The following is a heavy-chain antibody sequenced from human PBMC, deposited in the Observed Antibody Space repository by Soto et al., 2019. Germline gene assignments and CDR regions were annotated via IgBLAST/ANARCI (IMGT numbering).Heavy chain of an antibody. V-gene: IGHV3-23*01. CDR2: IGESGTPT. Sequence: EVQLLESGGGLVQPGGSLRLSCAASGFTFSSYAMKWVRQAPGKGLEWVSHIGESGTPTYYADSVKGRFTISRDNSGNTLFLEMYSLRAEDTAVYYCARYIPGVRYYGMDVWGQGTTVTVSS. D-gene: IGHD2-2*01. J-gene: IGHJ6*02. CDR1: GFTFSSYA. CDR3: ARYIPGVRYYGMDV.